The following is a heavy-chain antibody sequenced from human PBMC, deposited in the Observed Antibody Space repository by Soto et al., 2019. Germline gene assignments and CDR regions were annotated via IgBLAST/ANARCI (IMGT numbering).Heavy chain of an antibody. Sequence: QITLKESGPTLVKPTQTLTLTCTFSGFSLSTSGVGVGWIRQPPGKALEWLALIYWDDDKRYTPSLKSRLTITKDTSKNQVVLTMTNMDPVDTATYYCAHVYGGYDNFDYWGQGTLVTVSS. CDR1: GFSLSTSGVG. J-gene: IGHJ4*02. CDR2: IYWDDDK. D-gene: IGHD5-12*01. V-gene: IGHV2-5*02. CDR3: AHVYGGYDNFDY.